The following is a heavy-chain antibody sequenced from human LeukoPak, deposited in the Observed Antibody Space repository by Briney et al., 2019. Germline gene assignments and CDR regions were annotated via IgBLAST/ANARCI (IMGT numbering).Heavy chain of an antibody. Sequence: ASVKVSCKASGYTFTSYGISWVRQAPGQGLEWMGWISAYNGNTNYAQKLQGRVTMTTDTSTSTAYMELRSLRSDDTAVYYCARDHYYGSGSYYWFDPWGQGTLVTVSS. V-gene: IGHV1-18*01. D-gene: IGHD3-10*01. CDR1: GYTFTSYG. J-gene: IGHJ5*02. CDR2: ISAYNGNT. CDR3: ARDHYYGSGSYYWFDP.